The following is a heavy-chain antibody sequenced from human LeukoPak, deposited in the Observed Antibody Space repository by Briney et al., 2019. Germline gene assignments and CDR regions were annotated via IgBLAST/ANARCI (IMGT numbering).Heavy chain of an antibody. CDR3: AKWGDYDVLTGYYVSDY. V-gene: IGHV3-23*01. J-gene: IGHJ4*02. CDR2: ITGSGGNT. CDR1: GFTFSNYA. Sequence: GGSLRLSRAASGFTFSNYAMSWVRQAPGKGLEWVSAITGSGGNTYYADSVKGRFTISRDNSKNTVFLQMNSLRAEDTAVYYCAKWGDYDVLTGYYVSDYWGQGTPVTVSS. D-gene: IGHD3-9*01.